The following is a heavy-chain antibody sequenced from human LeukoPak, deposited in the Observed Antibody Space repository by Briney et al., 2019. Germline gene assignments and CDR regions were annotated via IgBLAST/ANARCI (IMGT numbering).Heavy chain of an antibody. D-gene: IGHD7-27*01. CDR3: ARCPSAGEFDY. Sequence: PSQTLSLTCTVSGGSISSGGYYWSWIRQRPGKGLGWIGYIYYSGSTYYNPSLKSRVTISVDTSKNQFSLKLSSVTAADTAVYYCARCPSAGEFDYWGQGTLVTVSS. J-gene: IGHJ4*02. CDR2: IYYSGST. CDR1: GGSISSGGYY. V-gene: IGHV4-31*03.